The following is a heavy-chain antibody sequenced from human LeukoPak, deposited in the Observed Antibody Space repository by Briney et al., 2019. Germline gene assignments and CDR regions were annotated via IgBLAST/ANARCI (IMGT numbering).Heavy chain of an antibody. D-gene: IGHD2-2*01. J-gene: IGHJ5*02. CDR2: INPSGGST. CDR3: ARVNCSSTSCSGGWFDP. Sequence: ASVKVSCKASGYTFTSYYMHWVRQAPGQGLEWMGMINPSGGSTSYAQKFQGRVTMTRDTSTSTVYMELSSLRSEDTAVYYCARVNCSSTSCSGGWFDPWGQGTLVTVSS. CDR1: GYTFTSYY. V-gene: IGHV1-46*01.